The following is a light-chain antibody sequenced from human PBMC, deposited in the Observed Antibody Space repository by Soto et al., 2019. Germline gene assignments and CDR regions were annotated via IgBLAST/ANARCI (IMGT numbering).Light chain of an antibody. CDR2: AAS. J-gene: IGKJ4*01. Sequence: IRWTQSPSSRSASVGNRVTITCRASQDIGIYLAWYQQKAGKAPKFLIHAASTLQSGVPSRFSGSGSGTDFTLTISSLQPEDFATYYCQQLHSYPLTFGGGTKVDIK. CDR1: QDIGIY. CDR3: QQLHSYPLT. V-gene: IGKV1-9*01.